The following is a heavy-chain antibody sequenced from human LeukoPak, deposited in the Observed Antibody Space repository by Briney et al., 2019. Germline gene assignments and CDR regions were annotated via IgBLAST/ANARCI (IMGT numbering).Heavy chain of an antibody. D-gene: IGHD6-19*01. V-gene: IGHV1-2*02. CDR3: ASTPGASYSSGRNHYMDV. CDR1: GYMFIGYF. J-gene: IGHJ6*03. Sequence: PRASVKVSCKASGYMFIGYFIHWVRQAPGQGLEWMGWINPNSGGTNYAQKFQGRVTMTRDTSISTAYMELSRLRSDDTAVYYCASTPGASYSSGRNHYMDVWGKGTTVTISS. CDR2: INPNSGGT.